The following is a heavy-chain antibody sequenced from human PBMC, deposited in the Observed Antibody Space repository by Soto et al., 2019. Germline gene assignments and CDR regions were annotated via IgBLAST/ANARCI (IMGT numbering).Heavy chain of an antibody. V-gene: IGHV3-33*01. CDR3: ARRKGDCGGDCPPYYGMDV. Sequence: QVQLVESGGGVVQPGRSLRLSCAASGFTFSSYGMHWVRQAPGKGLEWVAVIWYDGSNKYYADSVKGRFTISRDNSKNTLYLQMNSLRAEDTAVYYCARRKGDCGGDCPPYYGMDVWGQGTTVTVSS. CDR2: IWYDGSNK. CDR1: GFTFSSYG. J-gene: IGHJ6*02. D-gene: IGHD2-21*02.